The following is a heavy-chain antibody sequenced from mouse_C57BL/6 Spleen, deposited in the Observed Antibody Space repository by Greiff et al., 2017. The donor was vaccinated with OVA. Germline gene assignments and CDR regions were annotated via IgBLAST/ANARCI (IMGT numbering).Heavy chain of an antibody. J-gene: IGHJ2*01. CDR3: ARGADDAFDY. CDR2: IYPSDSET. Sequence: VQLQQPGAELVRPGSSVKLSCKASGYTFTSYWMDWVKQRPGQGLEWIGNIYPSDSETNYNQKFKDKATLTVDKSSSTAYMQLSSLTSEDSAVYYCARGADDAFDYWGQGTTLTVSS. CDR1: GYTFTSYW. V-gene: IGHV1-61*01.